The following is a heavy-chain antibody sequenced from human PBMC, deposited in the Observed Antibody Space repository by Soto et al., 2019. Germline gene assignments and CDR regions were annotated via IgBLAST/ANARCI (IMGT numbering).Heavy chain of an antibody. CDR2: IFYTGST. V-gene: IGHV4-31*03. Sequence: SETLSLTCTVSGGSISSGGYYWSWIRQYPEKGLEWIGYIFYTGSTYYNPSLKNRVTISVDTSKNQFSLKLNSVTAADTAVYYCARHNKVTSRQYSFDSWGQGTLVTVSS. D-gene: IGHD2-2*01. CDR1: GGSISSGGYY. J-gene: IGHJ4*02. CDR3: ARHNKVTSRQYSFDS.